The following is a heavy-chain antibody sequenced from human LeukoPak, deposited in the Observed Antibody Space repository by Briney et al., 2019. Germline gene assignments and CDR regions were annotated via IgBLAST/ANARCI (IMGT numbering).Heavy chain of an antibody. Sequence: GGSLRLSCAASGFTFSSYWMSWVRRAPGKGLEWVANIKQDGSEKYYGESVKGRFTISRDNGKNSLYLQMNSLRAEDTAVYYCQFGSGSYYNIPDNWFDPWGQGTLVTVSS. J-gene: IGHJ5*02. D-gene: IGHD3-10*01. CDR3: QFGSGSYYNIPDNWFDP. CDR1: GFTFSSYW. CDR2: IKQDGSEK. V-gene: IGHV3-7*01.